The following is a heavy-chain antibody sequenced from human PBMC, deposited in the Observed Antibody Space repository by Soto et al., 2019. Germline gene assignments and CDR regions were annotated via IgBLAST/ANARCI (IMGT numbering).Heavy chain of an antibody. CDR1: GDSVSSGSHC. CDR2: IYYDGYT. V-gene: IGHV4-61*01. Sequence: SETLSLTCTVSGDSVSSGSHCGSWIRQPPGRGLEYIGHIYYDGYTKYNPSLKSRVTISIDTSKNQFSLKLSSVTAADTAVYYCATLGYGLDVWGQGTMVTVSS. CDR3: ATLGYGLDV. J-gene: IGHJ6*02.